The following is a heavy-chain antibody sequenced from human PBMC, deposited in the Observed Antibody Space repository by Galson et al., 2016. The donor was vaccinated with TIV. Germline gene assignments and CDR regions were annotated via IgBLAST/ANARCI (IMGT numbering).Heavy chain of an antibody. CDR3: ARVGVYMGYGMDV. D-gene: IGHD3-10*01. CDR1: GFTFSSHT. CDR2: ISGGNSYI. V-gene: IGHV3-21*01. Sequence: SLRLSCAASGFTFSSHTMNWVRQAPGTGLELVSSISGGNSYIYYADSVMGRFTISRDNAKNSVFLQMNSLRAQDTAVYHCARVGVYMGYGMDVWGQGTTVTVSS. J-gene: IGHJ6*02.